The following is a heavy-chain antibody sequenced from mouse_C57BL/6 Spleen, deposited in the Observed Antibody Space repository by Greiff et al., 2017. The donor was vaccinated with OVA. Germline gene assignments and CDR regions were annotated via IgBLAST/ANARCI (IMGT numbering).Heavy chain of an antibody. CDR3: ARSWDEGYFDV. V-gene: IGHV5-4*03. Sequence: EVKLVESGGGLVKPGGSLKLSCAASGFTFSSYAMSWVRQTPEKRLEWVATISDGGSYTYYPDNVKGRFTISRDNAKNNLYLQMSHLKSEDTAMYYCARSWDEGYFDVWGTGTTVTVSS. D-gene: IGHD4-1*01. CDR2: ISDGGSYT. J-gene: IGHJ1*03. CDR1: GFTFSSYA.